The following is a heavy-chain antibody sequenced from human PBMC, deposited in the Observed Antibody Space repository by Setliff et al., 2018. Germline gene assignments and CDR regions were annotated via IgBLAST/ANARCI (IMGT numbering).Heavy chain of an antibody. CDR3: ARYDSSGYSENYYFDY. Sequence: SETLSLTCTVSGGSISSYYWSWIRQPAGKGLEWIGHIYIGGGANYNPSLKSRVTMFVDTSKNQFSLMLYSVTAADTAIYYCARYDSSGYSENYYFDYWGQGTLVTVSS. D-gene: IGHD3-22*01. CDR2: IYIGGGA. V-gene: IGHV4-4*07. CDR1: GGSISSYY. J-gene: IGHJ4*02.